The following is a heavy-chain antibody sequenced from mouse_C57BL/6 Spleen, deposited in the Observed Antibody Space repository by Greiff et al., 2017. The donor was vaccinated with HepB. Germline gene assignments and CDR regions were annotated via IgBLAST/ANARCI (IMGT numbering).Heavy chain of an antibody. V-gene: IGHV1-82*01. Sequence: VKLMESGPELVKPGASVKISCKASGYAFSSSWMNWVKQRPGKGLEWIGRIYPGDGDTNYNGKFKGKATLTADKSSSTAYMQLSSLTSEDSAVYFCARPDNFDYWGQGTTLTVSS. CDR2: IYPGDGDT. D-gene: IGHD3-3*01. CDR3: ARPDNFDY. J-gene: IGHJ2*01. CDR1: GYAFSSSW.